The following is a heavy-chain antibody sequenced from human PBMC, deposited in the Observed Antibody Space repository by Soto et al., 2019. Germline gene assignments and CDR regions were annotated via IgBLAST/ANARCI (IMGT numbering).Heavy chain of an antibody. Sequence: SETLSLTCAVYGGSFSDSYWSWIRQPPGKGLEWIGEINHSGSINYNVSLKSRVTISVDTSRNQFSLKLSSVTAADAALYYCARVPTRHYYYYDGMDVWGQGTTVTVSS. V-gene: IGHV4-34*01. D-gene: IGHD2-2*01. CDR3: ARVPTRHYYYYDGMDV. CDR2: INHSGSI. CDR1: GGSFSDSY. J-gene: IGHJ6*02.